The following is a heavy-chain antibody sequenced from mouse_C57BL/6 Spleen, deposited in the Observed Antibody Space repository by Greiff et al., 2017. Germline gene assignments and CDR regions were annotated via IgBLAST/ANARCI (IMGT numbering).Heavy chain of an antibody. J-gene: IGHJ1*03. CDR1: GYTFTSYW. D-gene: IGHD2-3*01. Sequence: QVQLKQPGTELVKPGASVKLSCKASGYTFTSYWMHWVKQRPGQGLEWIGNINPSNGGTNYNEKFKSKATLTVDKSSSTAYMQLSSLTSEDSAVYYCARLDGYYVWYFDVWGTGTTVTVSS. CDR3: ARLDGYYVWYFDV. CDR2: INPSNGGT. V-gene: IGHV1-53*01.